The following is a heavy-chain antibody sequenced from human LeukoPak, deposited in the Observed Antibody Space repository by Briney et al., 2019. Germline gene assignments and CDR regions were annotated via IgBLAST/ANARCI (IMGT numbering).Heavy chain of an antibody. CDR2: ISSISTYT. Sequence: GGSLRLSCAASGFTFSSYGMNWVRQAPGKGPEWVSSISSISTYTHYADSVKGRFTISRDNAKNSLYLQMNSLRAEDTAVYYCAKLNIVVVTAIPVGAFDIWGQGTMVTVSS. V-gene: IGHV3-21*04. CDR3: AKLNIVVVTAIPVGAFDI. CDR1: GFTFSSYG. J-gene: IGHJ3*02. D-gene: IGHD2-21*02.